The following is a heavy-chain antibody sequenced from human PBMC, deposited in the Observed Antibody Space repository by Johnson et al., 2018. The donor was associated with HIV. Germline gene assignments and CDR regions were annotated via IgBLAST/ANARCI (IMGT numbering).Heavy chain of an antibody. J-gene: IGHJ3*02. CDR3: ARETRVWYNWNDGSRAFDI. CDR1: GFTFSSYG. Sequence: QVQLVESGGGVVQPGRSLRLSCAASGFTFSSYGMHWVRQAPGKGLEWVAFIRYDGSNKYYADSVKGRFTISRDNSKNTLYLQMNSLRAEDTAVYYCARETRVWYNWNDGSRAFDIWGQGTMVTVSS. V-gene: IGHV3-33*08. CDR2: IRYDGSNK. D-gene: IGHD1-1*01.